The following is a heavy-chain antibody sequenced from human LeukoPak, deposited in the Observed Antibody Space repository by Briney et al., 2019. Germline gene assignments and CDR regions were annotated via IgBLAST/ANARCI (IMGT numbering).Heavy chain of an antibody. CDR1: GGSFSGYY. Sequence: SETLSLTCAVYGGSFSGYYWSWIRQPPGKGLEWIGEINHSGSTNYNPSLKSRVTISVDTSKNQFSLKLSSVTAADTAVYYCARTKAGYSYGEYYYYYYMDVWGKGTTVTVSS. V-gene: IGHV4-34*01. D-gene: IGHD5-18*01. CDR3: ARTKAGYSYGEYYYYYYMDV. CDR2: INHSGST. J-gene: IGHJ6*03.